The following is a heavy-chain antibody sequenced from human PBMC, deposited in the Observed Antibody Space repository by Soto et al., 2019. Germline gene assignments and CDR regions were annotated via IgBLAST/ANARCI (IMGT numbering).Heavy chain of an antibody. J-gene: IGHJ4*02. V-gene: IGHV1-18*04. CDR3: ARDFGSDLSAPGAVFDY. D-gene: IGHD3-3*01. Sequence: GASVKVSCKASGYNFASNGISWWRHAPGQGLEWMGWISPYNGNTHYAQNFQGRVTMTTDTSTYTAYMELRSLRSDDPAVYYCARDFGSDLSAPGAVFDYWGQGTLVTVSS. CDR2: ISPYNGNT. CDR1: GYNFASNG.